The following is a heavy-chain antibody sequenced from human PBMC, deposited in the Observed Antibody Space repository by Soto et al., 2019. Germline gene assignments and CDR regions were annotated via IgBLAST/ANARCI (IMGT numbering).Heavy chain of an antibody. V-gene: IGHV3-7*03. CDR3: ARDLGAFHYDNNGYNDY. CDR2: IKQDGSER. CDR1: GFTFSNYW. J-gene: IGHJ4*02. Sequence: PRGSLRLSCAASGFTFSNYWMSCVRQAPGKGLEWVANIKQDGSERYYVDSVKGRFTISRDNAKNSLYLQMNSLRVEDTAVYYCARDLGAFHYDNNGYNDYWGPGTRVTVS. D-gene: IGHD3-22*01.